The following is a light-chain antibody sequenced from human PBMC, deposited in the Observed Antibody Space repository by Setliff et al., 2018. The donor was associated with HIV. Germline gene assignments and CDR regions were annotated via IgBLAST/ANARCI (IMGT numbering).Light chain of an antibody. CDR1: SSDVGSYNL. J-gene: IGLJ1*01. V-gene: IGLV2-23*02. CDR2: EVI. CDR3: CPYAGSSTYV. Sequence: QSALTQPASVSGSPGQSITISCTGTSSDVGSYNLVSWYQQHPGKAPKLIIYEVIKRPSGISNRFSGSKSGNTASLTISGLQAEDEADYYCCPYAGSSTYVFGTGTKVTVL.